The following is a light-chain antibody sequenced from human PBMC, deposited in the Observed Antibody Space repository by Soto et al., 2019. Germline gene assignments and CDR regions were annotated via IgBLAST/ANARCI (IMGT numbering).Light chain of an antibody. CDR3: QQTFSVPPT. CDR2: AAS. V-gene: IGKV1-39*01. Sequence: DIQMTQSPSSLSASVGDSVTITCRASQSISTYLNWYQQKSGRAPKLLICAASSLQSGVPSRFSGSGSGVDFTLSVSNLQPGDFATYYCQQTFSVPPTFGGGTKVELK. CDR1: QSISTY. J-gene: IGKJ4*01.